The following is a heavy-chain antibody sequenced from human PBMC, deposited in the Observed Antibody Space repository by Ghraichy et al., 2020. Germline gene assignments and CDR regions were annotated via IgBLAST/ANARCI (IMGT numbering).Heavy chain of an antibody. CDR3: ARGASSGFYYYDSSGNGMWGY. CDR2: ISSSSSYI. J-gene: IGHJ4*02. CDR1: GFTFSSYS. V-gene: IGHV3-21*01. D-gene: IGHD3-22*01. Sequence: LSLTCAASGFTFSSYSMNWVRQAPGKGLEWVSSISSSSSYIYYADSVKGRFTISRDNAKNSLYLQMNSLRAEDTAVYYCARGASSGFYYYDSSGNGMWGYWGQGTLVTVSS.